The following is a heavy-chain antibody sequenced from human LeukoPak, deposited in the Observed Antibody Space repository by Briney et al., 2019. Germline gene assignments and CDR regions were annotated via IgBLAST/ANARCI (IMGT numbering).Heavy chain of an antibody. V-gene: IGHV3-20*04. CDR3: ARAGGYNLWYFDY. CDR1: GFTFDDYG. D-gene: IGHD5-24*01. CDR2: INWNGGST. J-gene: IGHJ4*02. Sequence: PGGSLRLSCAASGFTFDDYGMSRVRQAPGKGLEGVSSINWNGGSTGYADSVKGRFTISRDNAKNSLYLQMNSLRAEDTALYYCARAGGYNLWYFDYWGQGTLVTVSS.